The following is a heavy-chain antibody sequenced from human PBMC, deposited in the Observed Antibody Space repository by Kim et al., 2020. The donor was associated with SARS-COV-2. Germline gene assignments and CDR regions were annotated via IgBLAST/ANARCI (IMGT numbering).Heavy chain of an antibody. J-gene: IGHJ4*01. Sequence: ESVGGRLTLSRDNTTNTLDLQMNSLRDEDTAVYYCAREGGNTGYYSIDYWGQGTLVTVSS. D-gene: IGHD3-22*01. V-gene: IGHV3-30*07. CDR3: AREGGNTGYYSIDY.